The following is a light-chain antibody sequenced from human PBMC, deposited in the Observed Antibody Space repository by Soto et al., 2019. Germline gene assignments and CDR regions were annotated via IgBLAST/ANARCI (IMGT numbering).Light chain of an antibody. CDR2: GAS. CDR3: QQYGSSPLT. CDR1: QSVSNSY. Sequence: EIMLTQSPGTLSLSPGERATLSYRASQSVSNSYLAWYQQKPGQAPRLLIYGASSRATGIPDRFSGSGSGTDFTLTISRLEPEDFAVYYCQQYGSSPLTFGGGTKVDIK. V-gene: IGKV3-20*01. J-gene: IGKJ4*01.